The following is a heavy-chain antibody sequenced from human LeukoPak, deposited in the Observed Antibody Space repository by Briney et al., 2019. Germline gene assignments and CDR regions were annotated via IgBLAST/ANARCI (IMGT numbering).Heavy chain of an antibody. Sequence: SVKVSCKAYRGTFSSYPISWVRQAPGQGLEWMGRIIPIFGTANYAQKFQGRVTITADESASTAYMELSSLRSEDTAVYYCASIDYYDSSGYSDYWGQGTLVTVSS. CDR1: RGTFSSYP. CDR3: ASIDYYDSSGYSDY. CDR2: IIPIFGTA. V-gene: IGHV1-69*15. D-gene: IGHD3-22*01. J-gene: IGHJ4*02.